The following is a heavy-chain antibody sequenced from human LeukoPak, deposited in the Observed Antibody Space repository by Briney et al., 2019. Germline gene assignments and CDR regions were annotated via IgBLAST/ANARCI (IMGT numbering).Heavy chain of an antibody. CDR3: AKDEYYGSGSYYTMTFDY. D-gene: IGHD3-10*01. CDR1: GFTFSSYA. CDR2: ISGSGGST. J-gene: IGHJ4*02. Sequence: GGSLRLSCAASGFTFSSYAMSWVRQAPGKGLEWVSAISGSGGSTYYADSVKGRFTISRDNSKNTLYLQMNSLRAEDTAVYYYAKDEYYGSGSYYTMTFDYWGQGTLVTVSS. V-gene: IGHV3-23*01.